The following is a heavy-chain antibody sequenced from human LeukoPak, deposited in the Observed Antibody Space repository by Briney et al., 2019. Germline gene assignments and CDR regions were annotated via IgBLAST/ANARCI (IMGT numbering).Heavy chain of an antibody. J-gene: IGHJ4*02. CDR3: ARVAGITIFGVAYFDY. CDR1: GYTFTGYY. CDR2: INPNSGGT. Sequence: ASVKVSCKASGYTFTGYYMHWVRQAPGQGLEWMGRINPNSGGTNYAQKFQGRVTMTRDTSTSTVYMELSSLRSEDTAVYYCARVAGITIFGVAYFDYWGQGTLVTVSS. D-gene: IGHD3-3*01. V-gene: IGHV1-2*06.